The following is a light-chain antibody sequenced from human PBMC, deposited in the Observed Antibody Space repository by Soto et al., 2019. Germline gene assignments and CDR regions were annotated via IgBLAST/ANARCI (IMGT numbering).Light chain of an antibody. J-gene: IGLJ1*01. CDR3: SSYAGGYNEV. Sequence: QSVLTQPPSASGTPGQRVTISCSGSRSNIGSNPVNWYQQLPGTAPKLLIDSNNQRPSGVPDRFSGSRSGNTASLTVSGVQAEDEADYYCSSYAGGYNEVFGTGTKVTVL. CDR2: SNN. CDR1: RSNIGSNP. V-gene: IGLV1-44*01.